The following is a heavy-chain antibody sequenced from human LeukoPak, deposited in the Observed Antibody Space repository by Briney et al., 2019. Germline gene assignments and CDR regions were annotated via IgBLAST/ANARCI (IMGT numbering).Heavy chain of an antibody. D-gene: IGHD2-15*01. CDR3: ARDIVVVVAAYYYGMDV. CDR2: MIPILGIA. V-gene: IGHV1-69*04. Sequence: ASVKVSCKASGGTFSSYAISWVRQAPGQGLEWMGRMIPILGIANYAQKFQGRVTITADKSTSTAYMELSSLRSEDTAVYYCARDIVVVVAAYYYGMDVWGQGTTVTVSS. J-gene: IGHJ6*02. CDR1: GGTFSSYA.